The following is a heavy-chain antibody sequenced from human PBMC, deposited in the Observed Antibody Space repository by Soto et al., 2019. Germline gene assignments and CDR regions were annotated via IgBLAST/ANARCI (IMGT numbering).Heavy chain of an antibody. Sequence: EVDLVETGGGLVQPGGSLRLSCAASGSSYWMSWVRQAPGKGLEWVANIRQDGGETNYLGSVRGRFTISTDSAKKSLYLEMNGLRAEDTAVYYCTGGSGWVSDSWGQGTLVTVSS. CDR1: GSSYW. CDR3: TGGSGWVSDS. D-gene: IGHD6-19*01. J-gene: IGHJ4*02. CDR2: IRQDGGET. V-gene: IGHV3-7*05.